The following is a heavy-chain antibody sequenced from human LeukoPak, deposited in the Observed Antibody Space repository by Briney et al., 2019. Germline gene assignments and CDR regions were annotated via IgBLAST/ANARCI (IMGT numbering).Heavy chain of an antibody. CDR2: IYHSGST. J-gene: IGHJ3*02. V-gene: IGHV4-38-2*02. Sequence: SETLSLTCTVSGYSISSGYYWGWIRQPPGKGLEWIGSIYHSGSTYYNPSLKSRVTISVDTSKNQFSLKLSSVTAADTAVYYCARTIVPAANDAFDIWGQGTMVTVSS. CDR3: ARTIVPAANDAFDI. D-gene: IGHD2-2*01. CDR1: GYSISSGYY.